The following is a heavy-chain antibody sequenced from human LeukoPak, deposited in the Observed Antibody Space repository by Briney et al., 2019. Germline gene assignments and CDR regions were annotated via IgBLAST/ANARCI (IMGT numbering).Heavy chain of an antibody. Sequence: GGSLRLSCAASGFTFSSYAMHWVRQAPGKGLEWVAVISYDGSNKYYADSVKGQFTISRDNSKNTLYLQMNSLRAEDTAVYYCAREADGYNILYYYYGMDVWGQGTTVTVSS. J-gene: IGHJ6*02. D-gene: IGHD5-24*01. CDR1: GFTFSSYA. CDR2: ISYDGSNK. V-gene: IGHV3-30*04. CDR3: AREADGYNILYYYYGMDV.